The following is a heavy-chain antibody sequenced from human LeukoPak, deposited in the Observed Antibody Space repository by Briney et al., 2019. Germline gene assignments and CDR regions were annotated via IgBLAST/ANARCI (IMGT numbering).Heavy chain of an antibody. V-gene: IGHV1-8*03. CDR1: GYTFTSYD. CDR3: ARGQEQWEPASY. CDR2: MNPNSGNT. Sequence: ASVKVSCKASGYTFTSYDINWVRQATGQGLEWMGWMNPNSGNTGYAQKFQGRVTITRKTSISTAYMELSSLRSEDTAVYYCARGQEQWEPASYWGQGTLVTVSS. J-gene: IGHJ4*02. D-gene: IGHD1-26*01.